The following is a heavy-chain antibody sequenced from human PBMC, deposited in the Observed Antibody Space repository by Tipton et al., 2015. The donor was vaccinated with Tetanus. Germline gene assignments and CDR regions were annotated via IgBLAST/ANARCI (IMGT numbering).Heavy chain of an antibody. CDR3: ARDLGELWFGDLWAP. J-gene: IGHJ5*02. V-gene: IGHV1-2*02. CDR1: GYTFTGYY. CDR2: INPNSGGT. Sequence: QSGAEVKKPGASVKVSCKASGYTFTGYYMHWVRQAPGQGLEWMGWINPNSGGTNYAQKFQGRVTMTRDTSISTAYMELSRLRSDDTAVYYCARDLGELWFGDLWAPWGQGTLVTVSS. D-gene: IGHD3-10*01.